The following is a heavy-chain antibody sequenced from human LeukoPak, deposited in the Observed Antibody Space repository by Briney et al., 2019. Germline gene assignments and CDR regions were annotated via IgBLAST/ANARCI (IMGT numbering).Heavy chain of an antibody. J-gene: IGHJ4*02. CDR1: GFTFSSYS. CDR3: ARDKNYYDSSGYSN. Sequence: GGSLRLSCAASGFTFSSYSMNWVRQAPGKGLEWVSYISSSSSTIYYADSVKGRFTISRDNAKNSLYLQMNGLRDEDTAVYYCARDKNYYDSSGYSNWGQGTLVTVSS. D-gene: IGHD3-22*01. V-gene: IGHV3-48*02. CDR2: ISSSSSTI.